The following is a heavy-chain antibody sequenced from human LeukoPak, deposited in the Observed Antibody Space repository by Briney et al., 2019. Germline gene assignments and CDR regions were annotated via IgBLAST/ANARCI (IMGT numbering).Heavy chain of an antibody. CDR1: GFTFNNAW. CDR3: AKDEIPYGSGWYYMDV. CDR2: ISGSGGST. D-gene: IGHD6-19*01. V-gene: IGHV3-23*01. Sequence: PGGSLRLSCAASGFTFNNAWMSWVRQAPGKGLEWVSAISGSGGSTYYADSVKGRFTISRDNSKNTLYLQMNSLRAEDTAVYYCAKDEIPYGSGWYYMDVWGKGTTVTVSS. J-gene: IGHJ6*03.